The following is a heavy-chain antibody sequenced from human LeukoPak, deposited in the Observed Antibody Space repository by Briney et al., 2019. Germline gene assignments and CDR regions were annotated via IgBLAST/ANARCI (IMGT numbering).Heavy chain of an antibody. J-gene: IGHJ4*02. CDR3: ARDENWGFDY. CDR1: GFTFSSYW. D-gene: IGHD7-27*01. V-gene: IGHV3-74*01. CDR2: INGDRSTT. Sequence: PGGSLRLSCAASGFTFSSYWMHWVRQAPRKGLVWVSRINGDRSTTSYADSVKGRFTISRDNAKNSLFLQMNSLRDEDTAVYYCARDENWGFDYWGQGTLVTVSS.